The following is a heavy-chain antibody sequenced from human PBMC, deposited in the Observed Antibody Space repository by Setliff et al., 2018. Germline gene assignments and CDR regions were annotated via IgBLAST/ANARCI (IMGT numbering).Heavy chain of an antibody. CDR3: ARGAHYGDYIDDY. J-gene: IGHJ4*02. CDR1: GYTFTDYY. CDR2: LIPMFGTP. Sequence: ASVKVSCKASGYTFTDYYIHWVRQAPGQGLEWMGGLIPMFGTPGYAQKFQGRVTITRDTSATTACMELSSLRSEDSAVYYCARGAHYGDYIDDYWGQGTLVTVSS. D-gene: IGHD4-17*01. V-gene: IGHV1-46*01.